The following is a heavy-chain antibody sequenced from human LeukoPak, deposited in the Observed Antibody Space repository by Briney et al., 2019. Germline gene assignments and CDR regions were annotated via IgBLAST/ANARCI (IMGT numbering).Heavy chain of an antibody. Sequence: GASVKVSCKASGYTFTSYYMHWVRQAPGQGLEWMGIINPSGGSTSYAQKFQGRVTMTRDTSTSTVYMELSSLRSEDTAVYYCARAPGPHYDFWSGYYPNPYYYYGMDVWGQGTTVTFSS. CDR2: INPSGGST. J-gene: IGHJ6*02. V-gene: IGHV1-46*01. D-gene: IGHD3-3*01. CDR3: ARAPGPHYDFWSGYYPNPYYYYGMDV. CDR1: GYTFTSYY.